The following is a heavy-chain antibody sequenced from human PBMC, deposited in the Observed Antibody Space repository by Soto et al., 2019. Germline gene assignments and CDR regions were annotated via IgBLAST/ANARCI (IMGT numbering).Heavy chain of an antibody. J-gene: IGHJ4*02. Sequence: SLRLSCAASGFTFSSYAMSWVRQAPGKGLEWVSAISGSGGSTYYADSVKGRFTISRDNSKNTLYLQMNSLRAEDTAVYYCAKAVGLSRVSAYCSSTSCYLLHGSDYWGQGTLVTVSS. V-gene: IGHV3-23*01. CDR3: AKAVGLSRVSAYCSSTSCYLLHGSDY. CDR1: GFTFSSYA. CDR2: ISGSGGST. D-gene: IGHD2-2*01.